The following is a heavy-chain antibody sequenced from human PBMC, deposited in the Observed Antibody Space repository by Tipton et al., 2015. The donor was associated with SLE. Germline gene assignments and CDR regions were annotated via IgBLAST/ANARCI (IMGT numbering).Heavy chain of an antibody. J-gene: IGHJ4*02. CDR3: AKHYYDSSGFFDS. D-gene: IGHD3-22*01. CDR2: IYYSGCT. V-gene: IGHV4-39*01. Sequence: TLSLTCTVSGGSISSSSYYWGWIRQPPGKGLEWIGSIYYSGCTYYNPSLKSRVTISVDTSKNQFSLKLNSVTAADTAVYYCAKHYYDSSGFFDSWGQGTLVTVTS. CDR1: GGSISSSSYY.